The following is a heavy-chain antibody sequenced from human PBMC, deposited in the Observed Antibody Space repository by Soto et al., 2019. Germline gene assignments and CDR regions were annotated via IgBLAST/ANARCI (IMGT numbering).Heavy chain of an antibody. CDR3: ARAYGDYRDYYYYYMDV. CDR1: GFTVSSNY. V-gene: IGHV3-21*01. D-gene: IGHD4-17*01. CDR2: ISSSSSYI. J-gene: IGHJ6*03. Sequence: GGSLRLSCAASGFTVSSNYVSWVRQAPGKGLEWVSSISSSSSYIYYADSVKGRFTISRDNAKNSLYLQMNSLRAEDTAVYYCARAYGDYRDYYYYYMDVWGKGTTVTVSS.